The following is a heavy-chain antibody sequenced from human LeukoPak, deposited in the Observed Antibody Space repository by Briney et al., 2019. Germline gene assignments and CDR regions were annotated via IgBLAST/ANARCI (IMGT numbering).Heavy chain of an antibody. CDR1: GFTFSSYA. D-gene: IGHD1-26*01. CDR2: ISGSGGST. V-gene: IGHV3-23*01. CDR3: AKVTIEGATTRYYFDY. Sequence: GGSPRLSCAASGFTFSSYAMSWVRQAPGKGLEWVSAISGSGGSTYYADSVKGRFTISRDNSKDTLCLQMNSLRAEDTAVYYCAKVTIEGATTRYYFDYWGQGTLVTVSS. J-gene: IGHJ4*02.